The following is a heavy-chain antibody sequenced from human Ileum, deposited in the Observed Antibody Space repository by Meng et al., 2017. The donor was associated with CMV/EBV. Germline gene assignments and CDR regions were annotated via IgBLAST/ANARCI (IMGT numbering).Heavy chain of an antibody. J-gene: IGHJ5*02. CDR2: IYYSGST. CDR1: GGSISSSSYY. Sequence: SETLSLTCTVSGGSISSSSYYWGWIRQPPGKGLEWIGSIYYSGSTYYNPSLKSRVTISVDTSKNQFSLKLSSVTAADTAVYYCARDPNTAGGFDPWGQGTLVTVSS. V-gene: IGHV4-39*07. CDR3: ARDPNTAGGFDP. D-gene: IGHD2-8*01.